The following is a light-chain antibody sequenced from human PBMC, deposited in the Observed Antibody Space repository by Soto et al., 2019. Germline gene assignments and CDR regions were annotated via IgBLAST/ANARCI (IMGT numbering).Light chain of an antibody. CDR1: QSISNW. V-gene: IGKV1-5*01. J-gene: IGKJ1*01. CDR3: QQYDSYWT. Sequence: DIQMTQSPSTLSAFLGDRVTITCRASQSISNWLAWYQQKPGKAPKLLIYDASILESGVPSRFSGSGSGTEFTLTISSLQPDDFATYYCQQYDSYWTFGQGTKVDIK. CDR2: DAS.